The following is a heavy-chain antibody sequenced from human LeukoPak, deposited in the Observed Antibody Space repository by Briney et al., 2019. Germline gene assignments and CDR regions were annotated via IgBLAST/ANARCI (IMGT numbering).Heavy chain of an antibody. D-gene: IGHD2-2*02. CDR3: ARDQGYCSSTSCYIGKSDY. J-gene: IGHJ4*02. V-gene: IGHV3-48*01. CDR2: ISSSSSTI. Sequence: PGGSLRLSCAASGFTFSSYSMNWVRQAPGKGLEWVSYISSSSSTIYYADSVKGRFTISRDNAKNSLYLQMNSLRAEDTAVYYCARDQGYCSSTSCYIGKSDYWGQGTLVTVSS. CDR1: GFTFSSYS.